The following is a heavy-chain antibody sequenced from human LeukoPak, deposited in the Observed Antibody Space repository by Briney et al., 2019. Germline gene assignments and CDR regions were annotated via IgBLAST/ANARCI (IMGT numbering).Heavy chain of an antibody. CDR1: GGSISSGSYY. Sequence: PSQTLSLTCTVSGGSISSGSYYWSWIRQPAGKGLEWIGRIYTSGSTNYNPSLKSRVTISVDTSKNQFSLKLSSVTAADTAVYYCARGGRYYDRSGYYSIGYWDQGTLVTVSS. CDR3: ARGGRYYDRSGYYSIGY. J-gene: IGHJ4*02. D-gene: IGHD3-22*01. CDR2: IYTSGST. V-gene: IGHV4-61*02.